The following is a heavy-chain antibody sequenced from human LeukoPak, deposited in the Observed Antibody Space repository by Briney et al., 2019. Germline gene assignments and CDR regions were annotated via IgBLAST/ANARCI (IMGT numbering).Heavy chain of an antibody. Sequence: SETLSLTCTVSGYSISSGYLWGWIRQPPGKGLEWIGSIDGSGSSYYNPSLKSRVTISVDTSRNQFSLKMTSVTAADTAVYYWRGAPHNGGGKGCSPGGSTPWGQGPWSSSPQ. J-gene: IGHJ5*02. CDR2: IDGSGSS. V-gene: IGHV4-38-2*02. CDR3: RGAPHNGGGKGCSPGGSTP. D-gene: IGHD2-8*01. CDR1: GYSISSGYL.